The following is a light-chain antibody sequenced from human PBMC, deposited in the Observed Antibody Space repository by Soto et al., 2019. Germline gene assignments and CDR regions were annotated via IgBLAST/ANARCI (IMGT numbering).Light chain of an antibody. CDR2: AAS. CDR3: QQVNTYPVT. V-gene: IGKV1-9*01. CDR1: QGISSY. Sequence: DIQLTQSPSFLSASVGDRVTITCRASQGISSYLAWYQQKPGKAPKLLIYAASTLQSGVPSRFSGSGSGTEFTLTNSSLQPEDFATYYCQQVNTYPVTFGGGTKVEIK. J-gene: IGKJ4*01.